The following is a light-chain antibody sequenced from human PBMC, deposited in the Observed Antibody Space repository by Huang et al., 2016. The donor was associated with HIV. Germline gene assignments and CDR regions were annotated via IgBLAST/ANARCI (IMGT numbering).Light chain of an antibody. CDR2: ATS. V-gene: IGKV1-NL1*01. J-gene: IGKJ1*01. Sequence: DIQMTQSTSSLSASVGDRVTITCRASQGIGNSLAWYQQKPEKAPRLLLYATSRWESVVPSRFSGSGSGTHYTLTISTLQPEDIASYYCQQYHGIPWTFGQGTKVEIK. CDR3: QQYHGIPWT. CDR1: QGIGNS.